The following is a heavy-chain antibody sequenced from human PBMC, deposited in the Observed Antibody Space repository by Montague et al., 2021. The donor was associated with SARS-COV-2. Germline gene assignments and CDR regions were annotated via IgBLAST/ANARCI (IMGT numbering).Heavy chain of an antibody. Sequence: SETLSLTCAVYGGSFSGYYWSWIRQPPGKGLEWIGEINHSGSTNSNPSLKSRVTISVDTSKNQFSLKLSSVTAADTAVYYCASERNSVSLTIGSTWFDPWGQGTLVTVSS. CDR2: INHSGST. CDR3: ASERNSVSLTIGSTWFDP. CDR1: GGSFSGYY. V-gene: IGHV4-34*01. J-gene: IGHJ5*02.